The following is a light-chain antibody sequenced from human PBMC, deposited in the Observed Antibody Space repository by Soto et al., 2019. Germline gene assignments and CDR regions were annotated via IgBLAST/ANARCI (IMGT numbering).Light chain of an antibody. V-gene: IGLV2-14*01. CDR1: SSDVGGYNY. CDR2: DVS. Sequence: QSALTQPASVSGSPGQSITISCTGTSSDVGGYNYVSWYQQHPGKAPKLMIYDVSNRPPGVSNRFSGSKSDNTASLTISGLQAEDEADYYCSSYTSSSTLVVFGGGTKVTVL. CDR3: SSYTSSSTLVV. J-gene: IGLJ2*01.